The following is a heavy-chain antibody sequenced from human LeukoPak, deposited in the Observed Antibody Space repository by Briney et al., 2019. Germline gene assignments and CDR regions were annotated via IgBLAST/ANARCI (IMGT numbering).Heavy chain of an antibody. CDR2: ISGSGGST. D-gene: IGHD6-6*01. J-gene: IGHJ4*02. Sequence: PGGSLRLSCAASGFTFSSYAMSWVRQAPGKGLEWVSAISGSGGSTYYADSVKGRFTISRDNSKNTLYLQTNSLRAEDTAVYYCARDGAYSSSSGDYWGQGTLVTVSS. V-gene: IGHV3-23*01. CDR1: GFTFSSYA. CDR3: ARDGAYSSSSGDY.